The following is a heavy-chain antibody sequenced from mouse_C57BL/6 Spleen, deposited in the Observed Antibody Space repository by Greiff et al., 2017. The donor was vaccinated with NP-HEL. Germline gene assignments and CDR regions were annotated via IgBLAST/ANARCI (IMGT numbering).Heavy chain of an antibody. CDR2: ISDGGSYT. CDR3: ARDHSGSGGYFDV. D-gene: IGHD1-1*01. J-gene: IGHJ1*03. Sequence: DVKLVESGGGLVKPGGSLKLSCAASGFTFSSYAMSWVRQTPEKRLEWVATISDGGSYTYYPDNVKGRFTISRDNAKNNLYLQMSHLKSEDTAMYYCARDHSGSGGYFDVWGTGTTVTVAS. CDR1: GFTFSSYA. V-gene: IGHV5-4*01.